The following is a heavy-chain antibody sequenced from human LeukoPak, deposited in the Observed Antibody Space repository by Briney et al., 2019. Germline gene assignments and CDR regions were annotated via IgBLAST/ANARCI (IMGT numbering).Heavy chain of an antibody. Sequence: GGSLTPSCAASAFTVSSHWMRCVRQAPGKELGWVAKIKQDGSQKYYVDSVKGPFTISRDNAKTSLYLQMNSLRAEETGVYYCARDRDGYYYWGQGTLVTVSS. J-gene: IGHJ4*02. CDR2: IKQDGSQK. CDR1: AFTVSSHW. V-gene: IGHV3-7*01. D-gene: IGHD5-24*01. CDR3: ARDRDGYYY.